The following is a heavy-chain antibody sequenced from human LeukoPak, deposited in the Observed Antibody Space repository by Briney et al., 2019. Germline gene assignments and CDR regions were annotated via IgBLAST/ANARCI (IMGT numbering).Heavy chain of an antibody. CDR2: IIPILAKE. V-gene: IGHV1-69*02. CDR3: ARYDFWSGYYFDY. J-gene: IGHJ4*02. CDR1: GGTFSSYT. Sequence: SQKVSCKASGGTFSSYTISWVRQAPGQGLEWMGRIIPILAKENYTQKFQGRVTITTNKSTSTAYMELSSLRSEDTAVYYCARYDFWSGYYFDYWGQGTLVTVSS. D-gene: IGHD3-3*01.